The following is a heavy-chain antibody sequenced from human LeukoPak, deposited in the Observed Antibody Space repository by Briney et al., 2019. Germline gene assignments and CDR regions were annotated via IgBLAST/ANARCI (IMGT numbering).Heavy chain of an antibody. J-gene: IGHJ3*02. Sequence: WASVKVSCKASGYTFTGYYMHWVRQAPGQGLEWMGWINPNSGGTNYAQKFQGRVTMTRDTSISTAYMELSRLRSDDTAVYYCARDLKIVGATDAFDIRGQGTMVTVSS. D-gene: IGHD1-26*01. CDR1: GYTFTGYY. CDR2: INPNSGGT. V-gene: IGHV1-2*02. CDR3: ARDLKIVGATDAFDI.